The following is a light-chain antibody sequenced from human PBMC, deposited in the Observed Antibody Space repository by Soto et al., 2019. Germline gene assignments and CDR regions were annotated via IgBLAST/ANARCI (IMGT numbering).Light chain of an antibody. CDR1: SSDVGVYNS. CDR2: DVS. J-gene: IGLJ1*01. Sequence: QSALTQPASVSGSPGQSITISCTGTSSDVGVYNSVSWYQQHPGKVPKLMIYDVSNRPSGVSNRFSGSKSGNTASLTISGLQAEDEADYYCSSYTTGNNYVFGSGTKVTVL. V-gene: IGLV2-14*01. CDR3: SSYTTGNNYV.